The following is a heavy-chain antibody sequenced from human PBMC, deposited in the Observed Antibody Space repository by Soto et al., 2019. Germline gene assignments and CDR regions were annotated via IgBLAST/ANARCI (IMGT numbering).Heavy chain of an antibody. V-gene: IGHV3-66*01. CDR1: GFTVSSNY. D-gene: IGHD6-19*01. CDR3: ARDLIAVAGRDY. J-gene: IGHJ4*02. CDR2: IYSGGST. Sequence: GGSLRLSCAASGFTVSSNYMSWVRQAPGKGLEWVSVIYSGGSTYYADSVKGRFTISRDNSKNTLYLQMNSLRAEDTAVYYCARDLIAVAGRDYWGQGTLVTVSS.